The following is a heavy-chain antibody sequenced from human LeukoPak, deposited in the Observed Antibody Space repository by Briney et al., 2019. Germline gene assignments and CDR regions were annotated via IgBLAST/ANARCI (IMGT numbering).Heavy chain of an antibody. J-gene: IGHJ2*01. Sequence: GASVKVSCKASGYTFTGNHVHWVRQAPGQGLEWMGWIAPNSGGTMYAQKFQDRVTMTSDTSISTAYMELSGLRSDDTAVYFCAKEADIVSFDLWGRGTLVIVSS. D-gene: IGHD2-15*01. CDR1: GYTFTGNH. CDR2: IAPNSGGT. CDR3: AKEADIVSFDL. V-gene: IGHV1-2*02.